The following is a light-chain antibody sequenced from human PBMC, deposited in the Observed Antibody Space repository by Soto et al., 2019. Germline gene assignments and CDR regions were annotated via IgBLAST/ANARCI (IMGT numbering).Light chain of an antibody. J-gene: IGKJ5*01. CDR3: QKRSNWPPA. Sequence: EIVLTQSPATLSLSPGERATLSCRASQSVSSNLAWYQQKPGQAPRLLIYDASNSATGIPARFSGSGSGTDFTLNISRLEPEEVAVYYCQKRSNWPPAFGQGTLLEIK. V-gene: IGKV3-11*01. CDR1: QSVSSN. CDR2: DAS.